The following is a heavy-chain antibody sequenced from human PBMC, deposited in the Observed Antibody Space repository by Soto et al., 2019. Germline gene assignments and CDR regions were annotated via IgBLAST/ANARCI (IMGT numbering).Heavy chain of an antibody. D-gene: IGHD3-22*01. CDR2: INPNGGST. CDR3: ACLWVPNDSSGYYYSDYYYYGMDV. CDR1: GYTFTSYY. J-gene: IGHJ6*02. V-gene: IGHV1-46*01. Sequence: ASVKVSCKASGYTFTSYYMHWVRQAPGQGLEWMGIINPNGGSTSYAQKFQGRVTMTRDTSTSTVYMELSSLRSEDTAVYYCACLWVPNDSSGYYYSDYYYYGMDVWGQGTTVTVSS.